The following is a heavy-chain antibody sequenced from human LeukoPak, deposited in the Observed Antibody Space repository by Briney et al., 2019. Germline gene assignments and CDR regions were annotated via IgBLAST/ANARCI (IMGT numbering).Heavy chain of an antibody. D-gene: IGHD2-2*01. J-gene: IGHJ6*03. CDR3: ARRPDCSSTSCNYYYYYMDV. V-gene: IGHV4-39*01. Sequence: ETLSLTCTVSGGSISSSSYYWGWIRQPPGKGLEWIGSIYYSGSTYYNPSLKSRVTISVDTSKNQFSLKLSSVTAADTAVYYCARRPDCSSTSCNYYYYYMDVWGKGTTVTVSS. CDR2: IYYSGST. CDR1: GGSISSSSYY.